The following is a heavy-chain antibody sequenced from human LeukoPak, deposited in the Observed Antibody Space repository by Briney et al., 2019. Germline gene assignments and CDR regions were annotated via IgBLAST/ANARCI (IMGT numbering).Heavy chain of an antibody. V-gene: IGHV4-34*01. CDR1: GGSFSGYY. D-gene: IGHD2-2*01. CDR3: ARGNRNSIVVVPAAMRVFAY. J-gene: IGHJ4*02. Sequence: PSETLSLTCAVYGGSFSGYYWSWLRQPPGKGLEWIGEINHSGSTNYNPSLRSRVTISVDTSKNQFSLKLSSVTAADTAVYYCARGNRNSIVVVPAAMRVFAYWGQGTLVTVPS. CDR2: INHSGST.